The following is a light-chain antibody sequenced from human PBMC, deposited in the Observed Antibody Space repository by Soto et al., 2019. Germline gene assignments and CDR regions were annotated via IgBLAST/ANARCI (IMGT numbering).Light chain of an antibody. Sequence: AIRMTQFPSSLSASTGDRVTITCRASQGISSYLAWYQQKPGKAPKLLIYDASSLESGVPSRFSGSGSGTEFTLTISSLEPEDFGTYYCQQSYKMPSFGQGTRLETK. CDR3: QQSYKMPS. CDR2: DAS. CDR1: QGISSY. J-gene: IGKJ5*01. V-gene: IGKV1-8*01.